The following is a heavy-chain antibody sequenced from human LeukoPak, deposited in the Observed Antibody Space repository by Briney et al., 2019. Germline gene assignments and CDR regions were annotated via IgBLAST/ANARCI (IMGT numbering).Heavy chain of an antibody. Sequence: ASVKVSCKASGYTFTSYYMHWVRQAPGEGLEWMGIINPSGGSTSYAQKFQGRVTMTTDTSTSTAYMELRSLRSDDTAVYYCARDRVWFGESPGYFQHWGQGTLVTVSS. D-gene: IGHD3-10*01. CDR3: ARDRVWFGESPGYFQH. J-gene: IGHJ1*01. V-gene: IGHV1-46*01. CDR1: GYTFTSYY. CDR2: INPSGGST.